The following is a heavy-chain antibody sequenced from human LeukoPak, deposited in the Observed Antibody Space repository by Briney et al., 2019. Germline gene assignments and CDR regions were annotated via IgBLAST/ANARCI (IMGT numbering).Heavy chain of an antibody. D-gene: IGHD5-18*01. CDR3: AREGGYSYYFDY. CDR2: ISAYNGNT. V-gene: IGHV1-18*01. J-gene: IGHJ4*02. Sequence: ASVKVSCKASGYTFTSYGISWVRQAPGQGLEWMGWISAYNGNTNYAQKFQGRVTMTRDTSTSTVYMELSSLRSEDTAVYYCAREGGYSYYFDYWGQGTLVTVSS. CDR1: GYTFTSYG.